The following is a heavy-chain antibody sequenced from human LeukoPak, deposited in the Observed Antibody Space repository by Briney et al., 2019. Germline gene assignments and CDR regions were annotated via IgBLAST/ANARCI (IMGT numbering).Heavy chain of an antibody. CDR2: INPNSGGT. V-gene: IGHV1-2*02. CDR1: GYTFTGYY. CDR3: AKDSAVWGSLNYFDS. D-gene: IGHD3-16*01. Sequence: ASVKVSCKASGYTFTGYYMHWVRQAPGQGLEWMGWINPNSGGTNYAQKFQGRVTMTRDTSISTAYMYLSRLTSDDTAVYYCAKDSAVWGSLNYFDSWGQGTLVTVSS. J-gene: IGHJ4*02.